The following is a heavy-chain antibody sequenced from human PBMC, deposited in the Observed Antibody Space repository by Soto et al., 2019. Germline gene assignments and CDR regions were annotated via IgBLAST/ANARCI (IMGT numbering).Heavy chain of an antibody. V-gene: IGHV3-49*04. J-gene: IGHJ4*02. CDR3: IGALLGSAAVTIHLDY. CDR1: GFTFGDYI. Sequence: EVQLVESGGDLVQPGRSLRLSCITSGFTFGDYIISWVRQAPGKGLEWVGLIRSKAYGGTAEYAASVKGRFTVSRDDSESIAYLQMNSLKIEDSAVYYCIGALLGSAAVTIHLDYWGQGPLVTVSS. D-gene: IGHD5-18*01. CDR2: IRSKAYGGTA.